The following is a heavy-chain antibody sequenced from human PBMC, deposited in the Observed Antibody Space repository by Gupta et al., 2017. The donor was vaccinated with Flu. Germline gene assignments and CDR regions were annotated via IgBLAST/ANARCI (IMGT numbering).Heavy chain of an antibody. J-gene: IGHJ5*01. D-gene: IGHD5-24*01. CDR3: ARNRGWQQFDF. Sequence: EEQLVESGGGLVQPGGSLRLSCAVSGFTFRSYWMDWVRQAPGKGLEWVANIAADGSVKNYADSVKGRFTISRDDAKDSLYLQMNSLRAEDTALYYCARNRGWQQFDFWGQGALVTVSP. V-gene: IGHV3-7*01. CDR2: IAADGSVK. CDR1: GFTFRSYW.